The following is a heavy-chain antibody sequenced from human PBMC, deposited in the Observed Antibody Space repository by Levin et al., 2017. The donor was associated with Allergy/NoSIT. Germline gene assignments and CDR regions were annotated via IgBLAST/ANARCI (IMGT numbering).Heavy chain of an antibody. CDR2: INPNSGGT. V-gene: IGHV1-2*04. CDR3: AREEIAAAGTATIGYYGMDV. D-gene: IGHD6-13*01. CDR1: GYTFTGYY. Sequence: GASVKVSCKASGYTFTGYYMHWVRQAPGQGLEWMGWINPNSGGTNYAQKFQGWVTMTRDTSISTAYMELSRLRSDDTAVYYCAREEIAAAGTATIGYYGMDVWGQGTTVTVSS. J-gene: IGHJ6*02.